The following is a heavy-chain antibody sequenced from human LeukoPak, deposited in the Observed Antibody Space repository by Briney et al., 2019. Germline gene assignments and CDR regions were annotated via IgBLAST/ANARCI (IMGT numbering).Heavy chain of an antibody. V-gene: IGHV3-9*01. CDR2: ISWNSGSI. CDR3: AKASSTSSQPNYFDY. D-gene: IGHD2-2*01. J-gene: IGHJ4*02. Sequence: GGSLRLSCAASGFTFDDYAMHWVRQAPGKGLEWVSGISWNSGSIGYADSVKGRFTISRDNAKNSLYLQMNSLRAEDTALYYCAKASSTSSQPNYFDYWGQGTLVTVSS. CDR1: GFTFDDYA.